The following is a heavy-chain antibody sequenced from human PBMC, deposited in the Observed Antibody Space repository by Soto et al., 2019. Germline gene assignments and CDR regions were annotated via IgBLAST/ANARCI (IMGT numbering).Heavy chain of an antibody. Sequence: GASVQVSCKASGGTFSSYAISWVRQAPGQGLEWMGGIIPIFGTTNYAQKFQGRVTITADESTSTAYMTLRSLRSDDTAVYYCARDMVASDQFVVVAYDFDGWGQGTLVTVYS. D-gene: IGHD2-2*01. V-gene: IGHV1-69*01. CDR1: GGTFSSYA. J-gene: IGHJ4*02. CDR3: ARDMVASDQFVVVAYDFDG. CDR2: IIPIFGTT.